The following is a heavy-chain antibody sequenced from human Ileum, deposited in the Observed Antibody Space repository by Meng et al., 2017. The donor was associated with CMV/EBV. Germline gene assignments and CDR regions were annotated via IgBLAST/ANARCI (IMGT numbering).Heavy chain of an antibody. D-gene: IGHD7-27*01. J-gene: IGHJ4*02. V-gene: IGHV1-8*02. CDR1: GYTFTHYD. CDR3: ARAPVVTGDLDF. CDR2: MSPNSGKT. Sequence: ASVKVSCKASGYTFTHYDINWVRQAPGQGLERMGWMSPNSGKTDYAQNFQGRITLTRNTAITTAYLELTSLRSDDTAVYYCARAPVVTGDLDFWGQGTLVTVSS.